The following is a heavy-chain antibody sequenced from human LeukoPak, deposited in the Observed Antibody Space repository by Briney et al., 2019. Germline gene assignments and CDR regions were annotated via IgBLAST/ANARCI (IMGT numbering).Heavy chain of an antibody. CDR2: ISAYNGNT. Sequence: ASVKVSCKASGYTFTSYGISWVRQAPGQGLEWMGWISAYNGNTNYAQKLQGRVTMTTDTSTSTAYMELRSLRSDDTAVYYCARTSSSSFHYYYYMDVWGKGTTVTVSS. CDR1: GYTFTSYG. V-gene: IGHV1-18*01. CDR3: ARTSSSSFHYYYYMDV. D-gene: IGHD6-6*01. J-gene: IGHJ6*03.